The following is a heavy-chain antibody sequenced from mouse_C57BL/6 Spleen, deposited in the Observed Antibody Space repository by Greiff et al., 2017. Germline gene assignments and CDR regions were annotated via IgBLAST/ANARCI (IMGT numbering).Heavy chain of an antibody. CDR1: GFTFSSYA. V-gene: IGHV5-4*01. CDR2: ISDGGSYT. CDR3: AREDHFDY. J-gene: IGHJ2*01. Sequence: EVQLVESGGGLVKPGGSLKLSCAASGFTFSSYAMSWVRQTPEKRLEWVATISDGGSYTYYPDTVKGRFTISRDNAKNNLYLQMSHLKSEDTAMYYCAREDHFDYWGQGTTLTVSS.